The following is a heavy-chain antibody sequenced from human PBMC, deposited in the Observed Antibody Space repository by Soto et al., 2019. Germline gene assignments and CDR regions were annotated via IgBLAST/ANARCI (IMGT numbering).Heavy chain of an antibody. CDR1: GGSISSGDYY. CDR2: IYYSGST. V-gene: IGHV4-30-4*01. Sequence: QVQLQESGPGLVKPSQTLSLTCTVSGGSISSGDYYWSWIRQPPGKGLEWIGYIYYSGSTYYNPSLKSRVTRSVDTSKNQFSPNLSSVTAADTAVYYCARFDDSSGNYGENWFDPWGQGTLVTVSS. D-gene: IGHD3-22*01. J-gene: IGHJ5*02. CDR3: ARFDDSSGNYGENWFDP.